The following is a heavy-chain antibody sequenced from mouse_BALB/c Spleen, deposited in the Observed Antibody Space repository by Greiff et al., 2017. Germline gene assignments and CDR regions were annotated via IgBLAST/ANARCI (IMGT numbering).Heavy chain of an antibody. Sequence: EVQGVESGGGLVKPGGSLKLSCAASGFTFSSYAMSWVRQTPEKRLEWVASISSGGSTYYPDSVKGRFTISRDNARNILYLQMSSLRSEDTAMYYCARERDGYYGYFDVWGAGTTVTVSS. CDR2: ISSGGST. V-gene: IGHV5-6-5*01. CDR3: ARERDGYYGYFDV. J-gene: IGHJ1*01. D-gene: IGHD2-3*01. CDR1: GFTFSSYA.